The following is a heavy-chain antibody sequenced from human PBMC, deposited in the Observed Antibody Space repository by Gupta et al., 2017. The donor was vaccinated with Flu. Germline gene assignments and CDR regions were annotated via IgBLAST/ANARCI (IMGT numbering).Heavy chain of an antibody. CDR2: ISSRDTI. V-gene: IGHV3-11*01. J-gene: IGHJ6*02. CDR1: GFNFGDYY. CDR3: ARGVFLDV. Sequence: GFNFGDYYMTWIRQAPGKGLEWVSHISSRDTIYYGDSVQGRFTISRDNSKNSVYLQMNNLRAEDTAVYFCARGVFLDVWGQGTTVTVSS.